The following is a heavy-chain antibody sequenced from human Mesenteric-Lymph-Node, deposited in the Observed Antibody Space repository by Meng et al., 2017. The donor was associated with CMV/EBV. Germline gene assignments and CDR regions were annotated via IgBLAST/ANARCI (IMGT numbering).Heavy chain of an antibody. D-gene: IGHD1-1*01. CDR1: GYPFTNFG. J-gene: IGHJ2*01. CDR3: ARSFSSNWANWYFDL. CDR2: IHTFNGYT. Sequence: SGYPFTNFGISWLRQAPGQGPEWMGWIHTFNGYTSYAQKLQGRVTMTRDTSTSTAYMELRGLRSDDTAVYYCARSFSSNWANWYFDLWGRGTLVTVSS. V-gene: IGHV1-18*01.